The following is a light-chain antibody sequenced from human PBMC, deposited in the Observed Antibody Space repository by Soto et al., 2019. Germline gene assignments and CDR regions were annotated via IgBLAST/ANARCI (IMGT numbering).Light chain of an antibody. CDR1: QSISTY. J-gene: IGKJ1*01. CDR3: QQSYSNPTWT. V-gene: IGKV1-39*01. Sequence: DIQLTQSPSSLSASVGDRITITCRASQSISTYLNWYQQKPGEAPTLLVYDSSTFQSGVASGFSGSGFGAEFTLTVSSLQPEDFATYYYQQSYSNPTWTFGQGTKVEIK. CDR2: DSS.